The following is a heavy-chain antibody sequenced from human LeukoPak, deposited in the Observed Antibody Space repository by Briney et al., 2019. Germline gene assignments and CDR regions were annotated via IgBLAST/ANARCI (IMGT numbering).Heavy chain of an antibody. CDR2: INPSSGGT. Sequence: GASVTVSCKASGYTFTGYYIHWVRQAPGQGLEWMGWINPSSGGTNSAEKFQGRVTMTRDTSISTAYMELSWLRSDDTAVYYCARDPYQTLFDYWGQGTLVTVSS. V-gene: IGHV1-2*02. CDR3: ARDPYQTLFDY. J-gene: IGHJ4*02. CDR1: GYTFTGYY.